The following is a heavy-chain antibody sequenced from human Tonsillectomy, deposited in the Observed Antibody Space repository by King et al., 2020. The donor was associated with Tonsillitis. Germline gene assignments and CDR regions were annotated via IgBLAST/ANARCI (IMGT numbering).Heavy chain of an antibody. Sequence: VQLVQSGAELRKPGASVSVSCRTSGDTFTGHFVHWVRQAPGHGLEWMGWINPKSGDTHYAQKFQGRVTLSGDVSITTVYMGLSSLRPDDTAVYYCATNALASATSAYRDFRHWGQGTLVTVSS. V-gene: IGHV1-2*02. CDR1: GDTFTGHF. CDR3: ATNALASATSAYRDFRH. D-gene: IGHD3-16*01. J-gene: IGHJ1*01. CDR2: INPKSGDT.